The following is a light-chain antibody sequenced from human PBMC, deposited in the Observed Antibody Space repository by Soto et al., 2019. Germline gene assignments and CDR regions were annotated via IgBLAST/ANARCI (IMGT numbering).Light chain of an antibody. Sequence: DIQMTQSPSTLSASVGDRVTITCRASQTISDWLAWYEQKPGKAPKLLIYKTSSLESGGPSRFSGSGSGTEFTLTINGLHREGFGTYHCQHWNNYLWTFGPGTKVEIK. CDR3: QHWNNYLWT. J-gene: IGKJ1*01. CDR2: KTS. CDR1: QTISDW. V-gene: IGKV1-5*03.